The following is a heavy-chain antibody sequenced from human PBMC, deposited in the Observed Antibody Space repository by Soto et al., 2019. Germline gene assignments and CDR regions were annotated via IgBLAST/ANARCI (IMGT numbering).Heavy chain of an antibody. CDR2: IYYSGST. J-gene: IGHJ5*02. CDR1: GGSISSGDYY. CDR3: ARERPDGARLDP. V-gene: IGHV4-30-4*01. Sequence: QVQLQESGPGLVKPSQTLSLTCTVSGGSISSGDYYWSWIRQPPGKGLEWIGYIYYSGSTYYNPSLKSRVTISVDTSKTQFSLKLRSVTAADPAVYYCARERPDGARLDPWGQGTLVTVSS. D-gene: IGHD6-6*01.